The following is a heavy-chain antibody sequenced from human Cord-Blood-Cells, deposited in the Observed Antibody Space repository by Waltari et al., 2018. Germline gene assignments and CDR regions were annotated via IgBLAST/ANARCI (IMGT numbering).Heavy chain of an antibody. D-gene: IGHD4-17*01. Sequence: QVQLQESGPGLVKPSETLSLTCTVSGGSISSYYWSWIRQPPGKGLEWIGYIYYSGSTNYNPDLKSRVTISVDTSKNQFSLKLSSVTAADTAVYYCARGSTVVNFDYWGQGTLVTVSS. CDR2: IYYSGST. J-gene: IGHJ4*02. CDR1: GGSISSYY. CDR3: ARGSTVVNFDY. V-gene: IGHV4-59*01.